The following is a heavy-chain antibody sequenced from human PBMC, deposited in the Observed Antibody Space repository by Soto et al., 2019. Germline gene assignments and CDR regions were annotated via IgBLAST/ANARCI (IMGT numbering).Heavy chain of an antibody. J-gene: IGHJ6*02. Sequence: GASVKVSCKASGYTFTGYYMHWVRQAPGQGLEWMGWINPNSGGTNYGQKFQGRVTMTRDTSISTAYVELSRLRSDDTAVYYCARDYGAGYYGMDVWGQGTTVTVSS. D-gene: IGHD3-10*01. V-gene: IGHV1-2*02. CDR3: ARDYGAGYYGMDV. CDR2: INPNSGGT. CDR1: GYTFTGYY.